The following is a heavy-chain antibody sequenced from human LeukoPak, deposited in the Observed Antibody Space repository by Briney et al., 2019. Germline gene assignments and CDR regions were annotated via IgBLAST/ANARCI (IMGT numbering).Heavy chain of an antibody. CDR2: ISSSGSTI. J-gene: IGHJ4*02. D-gene: IGHD3/OR15-3a*01. Sequence: PGGSLRLSCAVPGSTFSNYEINWVRQAPGKGLEWLSYISSSGSTIYYADSVKGRFTISRDNAKNSLYLQMNSLRAEDTAIYYCASRPYGFLGPFDYWGQGTLVTVSS. V-gene: IGHV3-48*03. CDR3: ASRPYGFLGPFDY. CDR1: GSTFSNYE.